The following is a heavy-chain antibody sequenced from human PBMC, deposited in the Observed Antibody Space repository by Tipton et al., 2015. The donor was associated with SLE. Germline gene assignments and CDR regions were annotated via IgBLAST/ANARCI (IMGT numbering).Heavy chain of an antibody. Sequence: TLSLTCTVSGGSITNHYWNWIRQPPGKGLEWIGYIHYSGTTHDNPSLKSRVTMSVDTSKNQFSLKLSSVTAADTAVYYCARVKGSGKRNWFDPWGQGTLVTVSS. CDR1: GGSITNHY. J-gene: IGHJ5*02. CDR3: ARVKGSGKRNWFDP. V-gene: IGHV4-59*11. D-gene: IGHD3-10*01. CDR2: IHYSGTT.